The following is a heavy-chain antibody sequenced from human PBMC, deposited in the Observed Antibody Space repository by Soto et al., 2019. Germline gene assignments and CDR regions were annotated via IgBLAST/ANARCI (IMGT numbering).Heavy chain of an antibody. V-gene: IGHV3-23*01. Sequence: GGSLRLSCAASGFTFSNYAMHWVRQTPGKGLEYVSTISGTGDITYYADSVEGRFTVSRDNSRNTLYLQMNSLRAEDTAIYYCAKDYWPATVVVTAPGSPFDYWGQGTLVTVSS. D-gene: IGHD2-21*02. CDR2: ISGTGDIT. J-gene: IGHJ4*02. CDR1: GFTFSNYA. CDR3: AKDYWPATVVVTAPGSPFDY.